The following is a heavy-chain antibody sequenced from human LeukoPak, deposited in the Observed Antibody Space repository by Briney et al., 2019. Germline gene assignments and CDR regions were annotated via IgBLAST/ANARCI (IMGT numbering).Heavy chain of an antibody. Sequence: PGGSLRLSCAASGSTFSSYWMSWVRQAPGEGLEWVANIKQDGSEKYYVDFVKGRFTISRDNAKNSLYLQMNSLRAEDTALYYCVQEHGEDGYTSGYWGQGTLVPVSS. D-gene: IGHD5-24*01. J-gene: IGHJ4*02. CDR3: VQEHGEDGYTSGY. V-gene: IGHV3-7*01. CDR1: GSTFSSYW. CDR2: IKQDGSEK.